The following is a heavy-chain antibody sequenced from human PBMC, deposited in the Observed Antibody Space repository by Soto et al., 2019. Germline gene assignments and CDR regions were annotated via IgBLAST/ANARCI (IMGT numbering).Heavy chain of an antibody. CDR2: INPNSGGT. J-gene: IGHJ4*02. Sequence: ASVKVSCKASGYTFTGYYMHWVRQAPGQGLEWMGWINPNSGGTNYAQKFQGWVTMTRDTSISTAYMELSRLRSDDTAVYYCARTEYSGSYYVYWGQGTLVTVPQ. D-gene: IGHD1-26*01. V-gene: IGHV1-2*04. CDR3: ARTEYSGSYYVY. CDR1: GYTFTGYY.